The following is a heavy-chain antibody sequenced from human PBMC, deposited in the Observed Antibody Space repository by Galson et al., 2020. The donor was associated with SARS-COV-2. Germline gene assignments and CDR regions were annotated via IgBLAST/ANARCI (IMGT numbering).Heavy chain of an antibody. CDR2: ISGAGGNT. J-gene: IGHJ4*02. V-gene: IGHV3-23*01. Sequence: GGSLRLSCAASGFTFSSFGMNWVRQAPGKGPEWVAAISGAGGNTYYADSVKGRFTISRDNPKNTLYLQMNSLRAEDTALYYCAKVYDVTMVVAAAFGYWGQGTLLTVSS. D-gene: IGHD2-15*01. CDR3: AKVYDVTMVVAAAFGY. CDR1: GFTFSSFG.